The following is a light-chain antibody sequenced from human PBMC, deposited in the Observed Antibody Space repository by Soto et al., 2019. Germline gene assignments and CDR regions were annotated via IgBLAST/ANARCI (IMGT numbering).Light chain of an antibody. CDR2: KAS. Sequence: DIQMTQSPSTLSASLGDRVTIACRASQSISSWLAWYQQKPGKAPKILIYKASSLESGVPSRFRGSGSGTEFTLAISSLQAEDVAVYYCQQYYSTSITFGQGTRLEIK. V-gene: IGKV1-5*03. CDR3: QQYYSTSIT. J-gene: IGKJ5*01. CDR1: QSISSW.